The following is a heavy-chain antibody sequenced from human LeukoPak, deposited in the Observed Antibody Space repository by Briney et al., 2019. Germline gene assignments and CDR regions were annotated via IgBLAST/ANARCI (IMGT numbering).Heavy chain of an antibody. CDR1: GFTFSSYG. Sequence: GGSLRLSCAASGFTFSSYGMHWVRQAPGKGLEWVAFIRYDGSNKYYADSVKGRFTISRDNSKNTLYLQMNSLRAEDTAVYYCAKGPRYCSSTSRYRKGSYYYYYMDVWGKGTTVTVSS. J-gene: IGHJ6*03. D-gene: IGHD2-2*02. V-gene: IGHV3-30*02. CDR2: IRYDGSNK. CDR3: AKGPRYCSSTSRYRKGSYYYYYMDV.